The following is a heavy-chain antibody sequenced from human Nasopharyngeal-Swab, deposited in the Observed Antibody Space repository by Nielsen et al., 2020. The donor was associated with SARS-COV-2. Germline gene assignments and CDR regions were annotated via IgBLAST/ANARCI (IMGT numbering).Heavy chain of an antibody. CDR2: MNPNSGNT. CDR1: GYTFTSYD. V-gene: IGHV1-8*01. CDR3: ARDVRGPMVRGVIIPSFGDY. Sequence: ASVKVSCKASGYTFTSYDINWVRQATGQGLEWMGWMNPNSGNTGYAQKFQGRVTMTRNTSISTAYMELSSLRSEDTAVYYCARDVRGPMVRGVIIPSFGDYWGQGTLVTVSS. J-gene: IGHJ4*02. D-gene: IGHD3-10*01.